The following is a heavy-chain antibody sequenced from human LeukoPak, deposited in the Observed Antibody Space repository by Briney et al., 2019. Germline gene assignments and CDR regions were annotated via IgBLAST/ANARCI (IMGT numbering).Heavy chain of an antibody. J-gene: IGHJ5*02. CDR3: ARGIFYGGRNQYIWFDL. Sequence: SETLSLTCAVYGGPFRGFFWSWIRQAPGKGLEWSGEISHSGSANYNPSLRSRITISVDTSKSQFSLRLTSVTAADTAVYYCARGIFYGGRNQYIWFDLWGQGTLVTVSS. D-gene: IGHD4-23*01. CDR1: GGPFRGFF. V-gene: IGHV4-34*01. CDR2: ISHSGSA.